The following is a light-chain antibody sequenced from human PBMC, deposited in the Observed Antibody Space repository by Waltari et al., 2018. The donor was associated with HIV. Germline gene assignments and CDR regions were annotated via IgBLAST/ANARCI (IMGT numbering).Light chain of an antibody. V-gene: IGLV2-23*02. CDR3: CSYAARNTSPYV. Sequence: QSALTQPASVSGSPGQSITISCTGTSSDVGNYNLVSWYQHHPGKAPKLMIYEVTKRPSGISNRCSGSKSGNTASRAISGLQAEDEADYYCCSYAARNTSPYVVGTGTKVTVL. CDR1: SSDVGNYNL. J-gene: IGLJ1*01. CDR2: EVT.